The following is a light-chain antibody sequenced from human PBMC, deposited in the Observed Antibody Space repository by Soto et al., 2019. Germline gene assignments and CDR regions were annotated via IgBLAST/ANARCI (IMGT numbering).Light chain of an antibody. CDR2: AAS. J-gene: IGKJ4*01. V-gene: IGKV1-6*01. CDR3: LQDYNFPLN. CDR1: QSISSW. Sequence: IHMNQSPSTLSASVKDIVSGTFRASQSISSWLAWYHQKLGRAPRLLIYAASSLQSGVPSRFSGSGSGTDFTLTISSLQPEDFATYYCLQDYNFPLNFGGGTKVDIK.